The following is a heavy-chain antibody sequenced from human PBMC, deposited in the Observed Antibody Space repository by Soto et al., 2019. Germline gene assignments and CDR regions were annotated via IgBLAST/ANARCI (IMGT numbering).Heavy chain of an antibody. CDR2: IDPSDSYT. CDR1: GYSFTSYW. J-gene: IGHJ4*02. CDR3: ARHVSDIVVVPAAIDFDY. Sequence: PGESLKISCKGSGYSFTSYWISWVRQMPWKGLEWIGRIDPSDSYTNYSPSFQGHVTISADKSISTAYLQWSSLKASDTAMYYCARHVSDIVVVPAAIDFDYWGQGTLVTVSS. V-gene: IGHV5-10-1*01. D-gene: IGHD2-2*01.